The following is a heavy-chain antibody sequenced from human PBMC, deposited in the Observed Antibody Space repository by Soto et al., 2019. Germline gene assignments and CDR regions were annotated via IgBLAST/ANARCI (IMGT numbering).Heavy chain of an antibody. D-gene: IGHD1-1*01. Sequence: QVQLVESGGGVVQPGRSLRLSCAASGFTFSSYAMHWVRQAPGKGLEWVAVISYDGSNKYYADSVKGRFTISSDNSKNTLYLQMNSLRAEDTAVYYCARDNGTAFDYWGQGTLVTVS. J-gene: IGHJ4*02. CDR2: ISYDGSNK. V-gene: IGHV3-30-3*01. CDR1: GFTFSSYA. CDR3: ARDNGTAFDY.